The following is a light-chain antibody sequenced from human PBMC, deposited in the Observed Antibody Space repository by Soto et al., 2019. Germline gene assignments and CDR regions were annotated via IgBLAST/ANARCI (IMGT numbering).Light chain of an antibody. V-gene: IGLV2-14*01. CDR2: EVS. Sequence: QSALTQPASVSGSPGQSITISCTGTSSDVGGYNYVSWYQQHPGKAPKLMIYEVSNRPSGVSYRFSGSKSGNTASLTISGLQAEDEADYYCNSYTSSSTILFGGGTKLTVL. J-gene: IGLJ2*01. CDR3: NSYTSSSTIL. CDR1: SSDVGGYNY.